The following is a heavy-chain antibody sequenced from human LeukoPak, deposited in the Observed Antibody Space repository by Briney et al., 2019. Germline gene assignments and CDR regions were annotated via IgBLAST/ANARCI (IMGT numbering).Heavy chain of an antibody. V-gene: IGHV3-30-3*01. CDR2: ISYDGSNK. CDR1: GFTFSRFA. D-gene: IGHD5-18*01. CDR3: AKDGLPVYSYGWFSLDY. Sequence: GGSLRLSCAASGFTFSRFAMHWVRQAPGKGLEWVAVISYDGSNKYYADSVKGRFTISRDNSKKTLYLQMNSLRAEDTAVYYCAKDGLPVYSYGWFSLDYWGQGALVTVSS. J-gene: IGHJ4*02.